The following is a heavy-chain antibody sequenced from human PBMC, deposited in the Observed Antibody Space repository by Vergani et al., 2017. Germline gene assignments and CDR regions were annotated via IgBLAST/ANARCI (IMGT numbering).Heavy chain of an antibody. CDR1: GFTFSDYY. Sequence: QVQLVESGGGLVKPGGSLRHLCAASGFTFSDYYMSWIRQAPGKGLEWVSYISSSGSTIYYADSVKGRFTISRDNAKNSLYLQMNSLRAEDTAVYYCARPPRPPWTSSYYYYMDVWGKGTTVTVSS. CDR2: ISSSGSTI. J-gene: IGHJ6*03. CDR3: ARPPRPPWTSSYYYYMDV. V-gene: IGHV3-11*01. D-gene: IGHD3/OR15-3a*01.